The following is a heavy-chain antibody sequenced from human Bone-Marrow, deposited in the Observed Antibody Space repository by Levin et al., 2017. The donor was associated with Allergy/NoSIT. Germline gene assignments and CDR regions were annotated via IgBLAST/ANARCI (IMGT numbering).Heavy chain of an antibody. CDR2: IGPKSNTK. D-gene: IGHD2-21*01. CDR1: GVTVGNNY. J-gene: IGHJ3*01. CDR3: ARVADGGDDAFDL. Sequence: GGSLRLSCTASGVTVGNNYFMWVRQAPGKGLEWVSHIGPKSNTKYYTDSVKGRFTISRDNTKKSLYLQMSSLRAEDTAVYYCARVADGGDDAFDLWGQGTMVTVSS. V-gene: IGHV3-11*01.